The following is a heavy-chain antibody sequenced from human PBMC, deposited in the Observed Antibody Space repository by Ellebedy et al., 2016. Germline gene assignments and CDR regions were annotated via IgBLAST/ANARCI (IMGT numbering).Heavy chain of an antibody. CDR2: IIPILGIA. Sequence: SVKVSCXASGGTFSSYAISWVRQAPGQGLEWMGRIIPILGIANYAQKFQGRVTITAGKSTSTAYMELSSLRSEDTAVYYCARDPTGTMVRGVSALDYWGQGTLVTVSS. D-gene: IGHD3-10*01. J-gene: IGHJ4*02. CDR3: ARDPTGTMVRGVSALDY. V-gene: IGHV1-69*04. CDR1: GGTFSSYA.